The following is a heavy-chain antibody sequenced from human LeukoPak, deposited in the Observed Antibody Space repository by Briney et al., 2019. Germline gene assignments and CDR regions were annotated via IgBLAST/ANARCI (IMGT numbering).Heavy chain of an antibody. CDR2: IYTSGST. D-gene: IGHD3-10*01. J-gene: IGHJ6*03. Sequence: PSETLSLTCTVSGGSISSGSYYWSWIRQPAGKGLEWIGRIYTSGSTNYNPSLKSRVTISVDTSKNQFSLKLSSVTAADTAVYYCARLFQTWRFAYYYYMDVWGKGTTVTISS. CDR1: GGSISSGSYY. CDR3: ARLFQTWRFAYYYYMDV. V-gene: IGHV4-61*02.